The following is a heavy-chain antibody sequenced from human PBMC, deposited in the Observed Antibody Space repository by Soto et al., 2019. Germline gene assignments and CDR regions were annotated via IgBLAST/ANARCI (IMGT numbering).Heavy chain of an antibody. D-gene: IGHD3-3*01. CDR3: ARGLYYDFWSGYYLDRYYYYGMDV. Sequence: PGGSLRLSCAASGFTFSSYSMNWVRQAPGKGLEWVSYISSSSSTIYYADSVKGRFTISRDNAKNSLYLQMNSLRDEDTAVYYCARGLYYDFWSGYYLDRYYYYGMDVWGQGTTVTVSS. J-gene: IGHJ6*02. CDR2: ISSSSSTI. V-gene: IGHV3-48*02. CDR1: GFTFSSYS.